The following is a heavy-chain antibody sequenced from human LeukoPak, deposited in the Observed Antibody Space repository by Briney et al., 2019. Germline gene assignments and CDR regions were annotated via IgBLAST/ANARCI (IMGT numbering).Heavy chain of an antibody. Sequence: GGSLRLSCTASGFTFSNYLMSWVRQAPGKGLEWVANIKQDGSETFYVDSVKGRFTISRDNAKNSLYLQMNSLRAEDTAVYYCASYRTVAKTNWFDSWGQGTLVTVSP. V-gene: IGHV3-7*01. CDR3: ASYRTVAKTNWFDS. CDR1: GFTFSNYL. D-gene: IGHD5-12*01. CDR2: IKQDGSET. J-gene: IGHJ5*01.